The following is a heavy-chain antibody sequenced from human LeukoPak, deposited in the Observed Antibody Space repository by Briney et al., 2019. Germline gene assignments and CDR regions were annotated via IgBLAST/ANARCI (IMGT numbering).Heavy chain of an antibody. Sequence: GGSLRPSCAASGFTFSTYSMNWVRQAPGKGLEWVSSISSSSSYIYYADSVKGRFTISRDNAENSLYLQMNSLRAEDTAVYYCARDTYDILTGYYDYWGQGTLVTVSS. CDR1: GFTFSTYS. D-gene: IGHD3-9*01. J-gene: IGHJ4*02. CDR3: ARDTYDILTGYYDY. CDR2: ISSSSSYI. V-gene: IGHV3-21*01.